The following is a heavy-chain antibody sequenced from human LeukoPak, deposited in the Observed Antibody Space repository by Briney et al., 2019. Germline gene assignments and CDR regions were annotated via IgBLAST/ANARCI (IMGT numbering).Heavy chain of an antibody. Sequence: GGSLRLSCAASEFSVGSNYMTWVRQAPGKGLEWVSLIYSGGSTYYADSVKGRFTISRDNSKNTLYLQMNSLRAEDTAVYYCARDRFADAFDIWGQGTMVTVSS. CDR3: ARDRFADAFDI. CDR2: IYSGGST. V-gene: IGHV3-66*01. J-gene: IGHJ3*02. CDR1: EFSVGSNY.